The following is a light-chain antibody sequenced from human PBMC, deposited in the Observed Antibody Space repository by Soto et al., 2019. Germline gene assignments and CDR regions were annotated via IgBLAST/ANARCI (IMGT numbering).Light chain of an antibody. CDR3: QQANGFPLT. Sequence: IQMIQSPTSESASVGDRITITCRASQGVSSWLDWYQQKTGEAPKXVIYAASYLQTGVPSRFRGSGSGTDFTLNVSSLQPEDSATDDGQQANGFPLTFSQGTRLDIK. V-gene: IGKV1-12*01. CDR2: AAS. CDR1: QGVSSW. J-gene: IGKJ5*01.